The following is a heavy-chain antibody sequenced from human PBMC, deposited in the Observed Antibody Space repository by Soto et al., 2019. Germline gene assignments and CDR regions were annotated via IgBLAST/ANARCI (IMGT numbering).Heavy chain of an antibody. CDR1: GFTFSSYW. Sequence: PGGSLRLSCAASGFTFSSYWMHWVRQAPGKGLVWVSRINSDGSSTSYADSVKGGFTISRDNAKNTLYLQMNSLRAEDTAVYYCARDLVAASSFNYYYYGMDVWGQGTTVTVSS. V-gene: IGHV3-74*01. CDR3: ARDLVAASSFNYYYYGMDV. CDR2: INSDGSST. J-gene: IGHJ6*02. D-gene: IGHD6-6*01.